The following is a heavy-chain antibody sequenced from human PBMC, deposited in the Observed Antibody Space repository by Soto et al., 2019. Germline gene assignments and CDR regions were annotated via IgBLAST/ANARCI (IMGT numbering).Heavy chain of an antibody. Sequence: PGESLKISCKGSGYSFTSYWLGWVRQMPGKGLEWMGIIYPGDSDTRYSPSFQGQVTISADKSISTAYLQWSSLKASDTAMDYCARRSAPGYCSSPSCSLYYMDVWGKGTTVTVSS. CDR3: ARRSAPGYCSSPSCSLYYMDV. D-gene: IGHD2-2*01. J-gene: IGHJ6*03. CDR2: IYPGDSDT. CDR1: GYSFTSYW. V-gene: IGHV5-51*01.